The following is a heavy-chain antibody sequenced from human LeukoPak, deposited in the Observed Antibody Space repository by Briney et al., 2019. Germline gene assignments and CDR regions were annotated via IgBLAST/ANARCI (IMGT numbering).Heavy chain of an antibody. CDR3: ATDLHDAFDI. CDR2: ISGSGGST. CDR1: GFTFSNYA. V-gene: IGHV3-23*01. J-gene: IGHJ3*02. Sequence: GGSLRLSCRASGFTFSNYAMSWVRQAPGKGLEWVSAISGSGGSTYYADSVKGRFTISRDNSKNTLYLQMNSLRAEDTAVYYCATDLHDAFDIWGQGTMVTVSS.